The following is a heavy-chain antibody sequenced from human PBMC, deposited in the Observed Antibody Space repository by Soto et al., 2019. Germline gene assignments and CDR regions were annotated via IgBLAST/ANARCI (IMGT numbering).Heavy chain of an antibody. CDR1: GFTFSSYA. CDR3: ARGGSSWAKYYFDY. V-gene: IGHV3-30-3*01. CDR2: ISYDGSNK. D-gene: IGHD6-13*01. J-gene: IGHJ4*02. Sequence: QVQLVESGGGVVQPGRSLRLSCAASGFTFSSYAMHWVRQAPGKGLEWVAVISYDGSNKYYADSVKGRFTISRDNSKNTLYLQMNSLRAEDTAVYYCARGGSSWAKYYFDYWGQGNLVTVSS.